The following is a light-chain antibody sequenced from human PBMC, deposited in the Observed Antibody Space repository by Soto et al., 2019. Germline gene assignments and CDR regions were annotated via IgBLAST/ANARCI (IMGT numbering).Light chain of an antibody. V-gene: IGKV1-5*03. CDR1: QSISSW. CDR3: QQYNSYSRA. Sequence: DIQMTQSPSTLSASVGDRATFTCRASQSISSWLAWYQQRPGKAPKLLIYKASSLESGVPSRFSGSGSGTELTLTISSLQPEDFATYYCQQYNSYSRAFGQGTKVEIK. J-gene: IGKJ1*01. CDR2: KAS.